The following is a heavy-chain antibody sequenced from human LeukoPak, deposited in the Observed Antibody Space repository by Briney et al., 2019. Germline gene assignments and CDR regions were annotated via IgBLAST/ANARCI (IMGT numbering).Heavy chain of an antibody. CDR1: GGSFSGYY. CDR3: ARDRYCSGGSCYTFDY. Sequence: SETLSLTCAVYGGSFSGYYWSWIRQPPGKGLEWIGELNHSGSTNYNPSLKSRVTISVDTSKNQFSLKRSSVTAADTAVYYCARDRYCSGGSCYTFDYWGQGTLVTVSS. J-gene: IGHJ4*02. CDR2: LNHSGST. D-gene: IGHD2-15*01. V-gene: IGHV4-34*01.